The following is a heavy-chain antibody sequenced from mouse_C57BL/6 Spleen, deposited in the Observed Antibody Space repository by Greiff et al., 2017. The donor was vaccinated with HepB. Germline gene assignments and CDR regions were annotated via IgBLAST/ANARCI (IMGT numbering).Heavy chain of an antibody. CDR3: ARDAPGIWFAY. CDR1: GFTFSDFY. V-gene: IGHV7-1*01. Sequence: EVKLMESGGGLVQSGRSLRLSCATSGFTFSDFYMEWVRQAPGKGLEWIAASRNKANDYTTEYNATVKGRFIVSRDTSQSILYLQMNALRAEDTAIYYCARDAPGIWFAYWGQGTLVTVSA. CDR2: SRNKANDYTT. J-gene: IGHJ3*01.